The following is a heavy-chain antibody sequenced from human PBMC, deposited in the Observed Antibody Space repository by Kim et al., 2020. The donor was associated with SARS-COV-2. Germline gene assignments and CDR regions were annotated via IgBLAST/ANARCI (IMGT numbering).Heavy chain of an antibody. CDR3: ARELDSGSYDY. D-gene: IGHD1-26*01. V-gene: IGHV1-46*01. CDR2: T. J-gene: IGHJ4*02. Sequence: TRYAQKFQGRVTMTRDTSTSTVYMELSSLRSEDTAVYYCARELDSGSYDYWGQGTLVTVSS.